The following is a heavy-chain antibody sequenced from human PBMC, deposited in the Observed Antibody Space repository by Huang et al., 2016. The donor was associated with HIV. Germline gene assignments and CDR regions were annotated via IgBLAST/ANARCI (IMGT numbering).Heavy chain of an antibody. V-gene: IGHV1-8*03. CDR3: ARRRGYCGGGNCYHLDF. J-gene: IGHJ4*02. CDR2: MNPNSGNT. CDR1: GYTFTNYD. Sequence: VQLVQSGAEVKRPGASVKVSCKTSGYTFTNYDINWVRQAAGQRFEWMGWMNPNSGNTGYAQSFQGRVTITRDTSTSTAFLELSSLRSEDTAVYYCARRRGYCGGGNCYHLDFWGQGTLVTVSS. D-gene: IGHD2-15*01.